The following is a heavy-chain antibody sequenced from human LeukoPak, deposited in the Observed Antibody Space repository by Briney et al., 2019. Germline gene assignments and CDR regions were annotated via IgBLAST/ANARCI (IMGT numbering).Heavy chain of an antibody. CDR1: GYTFTSKC. V-gene: IGHV1-2*02. J-gene: IGHJ4*02. CDR2: IDPISGGT. D-gene: IGHD3-16*02. Sequence: ASVKLSCEASGYTFTSKCMNWGRQAPGQGLEWMGWIDPISGGTDYAQKFRGGVTMSRDTSTSTAYMDLSSLIADDTAVYYCASARVSLASIDYWGQGTLVTVSS. CDR3: ASARVSLASIDY.